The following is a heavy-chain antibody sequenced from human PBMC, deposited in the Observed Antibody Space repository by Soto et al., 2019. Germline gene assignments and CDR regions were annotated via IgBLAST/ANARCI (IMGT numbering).Heavy chain of an antibody. CDR1: GFTFSSYW. D-gene: IGHD3-3*01. J-gene: IGHJ6*02. CDR2: IKQDGSEK. CDR3: ARDSWSGYSPYYYYYGMDV. Sequence: HPGGSLRLSCSASGFTFSSYWMSWVRQAPGKGLDWVANIKQDGSEKYYVDSVKGRFTISRDNAKNSLYLQMNSLRAEDTAVYYCARDSWSGYSPYYYYYGMDVWGQGTTVTVSS. V-gene: IGHV3-7*05.